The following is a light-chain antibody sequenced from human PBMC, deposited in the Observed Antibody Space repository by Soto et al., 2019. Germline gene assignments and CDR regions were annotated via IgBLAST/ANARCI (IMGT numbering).Light chain of an antibody. CDR3: RSYTYSNTWV. V-gene: IGLV2-14*01. Sequence: QSALTQPASVSGSPGQSITISCTGTSSDVGGPNYVSWYQQHPGKAPKLIIYEVNKWPSGVSNRFSGYKSGNTASLTVCGLQAEDDADYYCRSYTYSNTWVFGGGTKLTVL. CDR1: SSDVGGPNY. CDR2: EVN. J-gene: IGLJ3*02.